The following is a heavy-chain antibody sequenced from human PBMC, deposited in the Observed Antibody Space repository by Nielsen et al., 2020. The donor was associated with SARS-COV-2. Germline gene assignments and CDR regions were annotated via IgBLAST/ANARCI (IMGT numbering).Heavy chain of an antibody. V-gene: IGHV3-7*03. CDR3: AKDRLAVGPASDY. J-gene: IGHJ4*02. CDR1: GFTLSSQW. D-gene: IGHD6-19*01. Sequence: GESLKISCAASGFTLSSQWMGWVRQAPGKGLEWVADIKQDGSEKVYVDSVKGRFTISRDNAKNILYLQMNSLRAEDTAVYYCAKDRLAVGPASDYWGQGTLVTVSS. CDR2: IKQDGSEK.